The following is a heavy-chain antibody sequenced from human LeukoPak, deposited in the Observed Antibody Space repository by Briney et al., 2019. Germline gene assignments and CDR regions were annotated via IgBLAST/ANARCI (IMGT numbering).Heavy chain of an antibody. CDR1: GFTFSSYA. D-gene: IGHD3-10*01. CDR2: ISGSGGST. J-gene: IGHJ4*02. CDR3: ARHPIPQEITMVRGVIITHGDY. V-gene: IGHV3-23*01. Sequence: PGGSLRLSCAASGFTFSSYAMSWVRQAPGKGLEWVSAISGSGGSTYYADSVKGRFTISRDNSKSTLYLQMNSLRAEDTAVYYCARHPIPQEITMVRGVIITHGDYWGQGTLVTVSS.